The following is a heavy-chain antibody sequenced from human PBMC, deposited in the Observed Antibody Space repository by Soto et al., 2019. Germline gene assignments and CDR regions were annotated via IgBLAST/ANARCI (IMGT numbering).Heavy chain of an antibody. D-gene: IGHD2-21*02. CDR1: GFTFSSYG. J-gene: IGHJ4*02. Sequence: GGSLRLSCAASGFTFSSYGMHWVRQAPGKGLEWVAVISYDGSNKYYAYSVKGRFTISRDNSKNTLYLQMNSLRAEDTAVYYCAKALYCGGDCYPTTLDYWGQGTLVTVSS. CDR3: AKALYCGGDCYPTTLDY. CDR2: ISYDGSNK. V-gene: IGHV3-30*18.